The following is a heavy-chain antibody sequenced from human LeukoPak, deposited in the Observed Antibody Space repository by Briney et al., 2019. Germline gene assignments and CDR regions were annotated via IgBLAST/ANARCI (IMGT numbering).Heavy chain of an antibody. CDR3: AKTGVGYCTGGSCSAADY. J-gene: IGHJ4*02. V-gene: IGHV3-23*01. CDR1: GFTFSSYA. D-gene: IGHD2-15*01. Sequence: GGSRRLSCAASGFTFSSYAMSWVRQAPGKGLEWVSAISGSGGSTNYADSVKGRFTTSRDNSKNTLYLQMNSLRAEDTAVFYCAKTGVGYCTGGSCSAADYWGQGTLVTVSS. CDR2: ISGSGGST.